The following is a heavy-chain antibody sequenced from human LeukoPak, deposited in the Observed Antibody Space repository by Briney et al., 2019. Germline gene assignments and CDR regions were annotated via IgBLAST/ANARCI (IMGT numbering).Heavy chain of an antibody. V-gene: IGHV5-51*01. CDR1: GYTFTNHW. CDR2: FNPYDADT. D-gene: IGHD2-2*01. J-gene: IGHJ4*02. Sequence: GESLKISCQASGYTFTNHWFAWVRQVPGKGLEWLGIFNPYDADTRYDPSFEGQVTISADNSSNTAFLQWRSLKASDTAIYFCARGTGGYQYDYWGQGIRVIVSS. CDR3: ARGTGGYQYDY.